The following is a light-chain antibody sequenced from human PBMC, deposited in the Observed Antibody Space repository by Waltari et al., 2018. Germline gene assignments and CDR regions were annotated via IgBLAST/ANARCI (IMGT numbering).Light chain of an antibody. V-gene: IGLV3-25*03. CDR1: ALPKQH. CDR2: KDS. J-gene: IGLJ2*01. Sequence: SYELTQPPSVSVSPGQTARTTCSGDALPKQHAYWYQQKPGQAPVLVLYKDSERPSGIPERFSGSSSGTTVTLTISGVQAEDEADYYCQSADSSGTYVVFGGGTKLTVL. CDR3: QSADSSGTYVV.